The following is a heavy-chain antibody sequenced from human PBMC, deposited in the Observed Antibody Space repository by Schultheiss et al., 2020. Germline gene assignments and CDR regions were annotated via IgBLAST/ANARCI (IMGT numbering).Heavy chain of an antibody. CDR2: IYYSGST. CDR3: ASGPGTTPDY. D-gene: IGHD3-10*01. V-gene: IGHV4-39*07. CDR1: GGSISSSSYY. Sequence: SETLSLTCTVSGGSISSSSYYWGWIRQPPGKGLEWIGSIYYSGSTYYNPSLKSRVTISVDTSKNQFSLKLSSVTAADTAVYYCASGPGTTPDYWGQGTLVTVSS. J-gene: IGHJ4*02.